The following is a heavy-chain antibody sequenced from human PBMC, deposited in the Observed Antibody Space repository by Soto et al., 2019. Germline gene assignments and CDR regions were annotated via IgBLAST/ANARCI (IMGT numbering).Heavy chain of an antibody. V-gene: IGHV1-69*06. CDR1: GGTFSSYA. Sequence: QVQLVQSGAEVKKPGSSVKVSCKASGGTFSSYAISWVRQAPGQGLEWMGGLIPIFGTANYAQKFQGRVTITADKSTSTAYMELSSLRSEDTAVYYCARKGFFEVTIFGVVNYYGMDVWGQGTTVTVSS. CDR3: ARKGFFEVTIFGVVNYYGMDV. J-gene: IGHJ6*02. D-gene: IGHD3-3*01. CDR2: LIPIFGTA.